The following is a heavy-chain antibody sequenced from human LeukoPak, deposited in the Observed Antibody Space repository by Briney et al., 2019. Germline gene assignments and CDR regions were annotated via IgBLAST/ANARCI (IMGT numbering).Heavy chain of an antibody. J-gene: IGHJ4*02. CDR1: GGTFSSYA. Sequence: ASVKVSCKASGGTFSSYAISWVRQAPGQGLEWMGRIIPILGIANYAQKFQGRVTTTADKSTSTAYMELSSLRSEDTAVYYCARSQMATAYFDYWGQGTLVTVSS. CDR3: ARSQMATAYFDY. V-gene: IGHV1-69*04. D-gene: IGHD5-24*01. CDR2: IIPILGIA.